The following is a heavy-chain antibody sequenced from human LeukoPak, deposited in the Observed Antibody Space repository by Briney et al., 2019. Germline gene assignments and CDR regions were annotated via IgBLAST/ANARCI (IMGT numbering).Heavy chain of an antibody. CDR2: MYYSGST. CDR3: ARDYYDSSGYYRFDY. D-gene: IGHD3-22*01. J-gene: IGHJ4*02. CDR1: GGSISSSYY. V-gene: IGHV4-39*07. Sequence: PSETLSLTCTVSGGSISSSYYWGWIRQPPGKGLEWIGSMYYSGSTYYNPSLKSRVTISVDTSKNQFSLNLTSVTAADTAVYYCARDYYDSSGYYRFDYWGQGTLVTVSS.